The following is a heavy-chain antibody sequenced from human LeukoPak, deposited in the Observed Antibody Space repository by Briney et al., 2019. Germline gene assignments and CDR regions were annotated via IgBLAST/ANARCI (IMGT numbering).Heavy chain of an antibody. V-gene: IGHV3-30*02. J-gene: IGHJ4*02. CDR3: AKDRYYYDSSGYYRYFDY. Sequence: GGSLRLSCAASGFTFSSYGMHWVRQAPGKGLEWVAFIRYDGGNKYYADSVKGRFAISRDNSKNTLYLQMNSLRAEDTAVYYCAKDRYYYDSSGYYRYFDYWGQGTLVTVSS. CDR2: IRYDGGNK. D-gene: IGHD3-22*01. CDR1: GFTFSSYG.